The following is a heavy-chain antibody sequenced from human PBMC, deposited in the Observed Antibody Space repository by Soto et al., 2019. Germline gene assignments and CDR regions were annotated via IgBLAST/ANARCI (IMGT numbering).Heavy chain of an antibody. V-gene: IGHV3-21*01. D-gene: IGHD1-26*01. CDR1: GFTFMKYN. CDR2: ISAGSSYI. J-gene: IGHJ4*02. Sequence: PVVSLRGSCAAGGFTFMKYNINLVGQSPGKGLEWVSSISAGSSYIYYADSVKGRFTISREKAKNSLYLEMNSLRVEDTAVYYCARAIYSRSYYIDLWGQGTLVTVYS. CDR3: ARAIYSRSYYIDL.